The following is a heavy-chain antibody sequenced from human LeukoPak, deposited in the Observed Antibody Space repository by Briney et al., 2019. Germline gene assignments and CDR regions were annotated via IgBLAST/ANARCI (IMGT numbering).Heavy chain of an antibody. CDR2: INQGEGEK. J-gene: IGHJ4*02. CDR1: GFTFSSHW. V-gene: IGHV3-7*03. Sequence: GGSLRLSCVDSGFTFSSHWMSWVRQAPGKGLEWVANINQGEGEKYYVDSVKGRFTISRDNAKKSLFLQMNSLRAEDTAVYYCARGRSIAGTTAYYFDYWGQGTLVTVSS. D-gene: IGHD1-26*01. CDR3: ARGRSIAGTTAYYFDY.